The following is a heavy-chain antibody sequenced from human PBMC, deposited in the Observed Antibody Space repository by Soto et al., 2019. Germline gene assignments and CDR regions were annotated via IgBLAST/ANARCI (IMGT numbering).Heavy chain of an antibody. CDR3: AREKAEPSFDD. J-gene: IGHJ4*02. CDR1: GYNFISNT. V-gene: IGHV1-18*04. Sequence: ASVKVSCKASGYNFISNTINWVRQAPRQGLEWMGWISPYNGNTNYAQILQGRVTMTTDTSTNTAYMELRSLRSDDTAVYYCAREKAEPSFDDWGQGTLVTVSS. CDR2: ISPYNGNT.